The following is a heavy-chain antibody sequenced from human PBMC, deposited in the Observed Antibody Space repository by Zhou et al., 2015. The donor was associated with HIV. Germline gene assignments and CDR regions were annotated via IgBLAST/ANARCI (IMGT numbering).Heavy chain of an antibody. CDR3: ARDIMDTAMVFWFDP. CDR2: IIPILGIA. D-gene: IGHD5-18*01. CDR1: GGTFSSYT. Sequence: QVQLVQSGAEVKKPGSSVKVSCKASGGTFSSYTISWVRQAPGQGLEWMGRIIPILGIANYAQKFQGRVTITADKSTSTAYMELSSLRSEDTAVYYCARDIMDTAMVFWFDPWGQGTLVTVSS. V-gene: IGHV1-69*08. J-gene: IGHJ5*02.